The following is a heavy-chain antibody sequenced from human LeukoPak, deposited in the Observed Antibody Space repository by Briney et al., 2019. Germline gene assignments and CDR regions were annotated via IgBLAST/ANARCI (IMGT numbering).Heavy chain of an antibody. CDR2: IIPIFGTA. CDR3: ARDYQGGYGDKTVDY. V-gene: IGHV1-69*13. J-gene: IGHJ4*02. CDR1: GGTFSSYA. D-gene: IGHD5-18*01. Sequence: SVKVSCKASGGTFSSYAISWVRQAPGQGLEWMGGIIPIFGTANYAQKFQGRVTITADESTSTAYMELSSLRSEDTAVYYCARDYQGGYGDKTVDYWGQGTLVTVSS.